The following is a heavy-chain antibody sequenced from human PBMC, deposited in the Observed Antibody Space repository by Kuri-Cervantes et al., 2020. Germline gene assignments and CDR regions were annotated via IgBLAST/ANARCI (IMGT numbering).Heavy chain of an antibody. CDR1: GFTFDDYA. V-gene: IGHV3-21*01. CDR3: AKAGGGSGSYGDYYYYGMDV. Sequence: GGSLRLSCAASGFTFDDYAMHWVRQAPGKGLEWVSSISSSGGYIYYADSVKGRFIISRDSAKNSLFLQMNSLRAEDTAVYYCAKAGGGSGSYGDYYYYGMDVWGQGTTVTVSS. J-gene: IGHJ6*02. CDR2: ISSSGGYI. D-gene: IGHD3-10*01.